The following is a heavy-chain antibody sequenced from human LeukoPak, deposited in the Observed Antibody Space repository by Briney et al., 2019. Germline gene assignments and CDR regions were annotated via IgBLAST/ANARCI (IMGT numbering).Heavy chain of an antibody. D-gene: IGHD5-18*01. V-gene: IGHV3-30*03. CDR2: ISYDGSNK. J-gene: IGHJ4*02. Sequence: PGGSLRLSCAASGFTFSSYGMHWVRQAPGKGLEWVAVISYDGSNKYYADSVKGRFTISRDNSKNTLYLQMNSLRAEDTAVYYCARVRRGYRSFDYWGQGTLVTVSS. CDR1: GFTFSSYG. CDR3: ARVRRGYRSFDY.